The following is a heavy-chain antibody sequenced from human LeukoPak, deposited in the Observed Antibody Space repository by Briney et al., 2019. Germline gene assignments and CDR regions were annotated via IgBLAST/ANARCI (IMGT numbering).Heavy chain of an antibody. D-gene: IGHD2-2*01. CDR2: IYYSGST. CDR1: GGSISSYY. J-gene: IGHJ4*02. V-gene: IGHV4-59*01. CDR3: ARSPRYCSSTSCYSYFDY. Sequence: SETLSLTCTVSGGSISSYYWSWIRQPPGKGLEWIGYIYYSGSTNYNPSLKSRVTISVDTSKNQFSLKLSSVTAADTAVYYCARSPRYCSSTSCYSYFDYWGQGTLVTVSS.